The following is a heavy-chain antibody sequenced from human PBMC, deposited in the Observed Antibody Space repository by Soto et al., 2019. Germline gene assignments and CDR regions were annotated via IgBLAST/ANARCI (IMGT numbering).Heavy chain of an antibody. Sequence: NPSETLSLTCTVSGGSISSGDYYWSWIRQPPGKGLEWIGYIYYSGSTYYNPSLKSRVTISVDTSKNQFSLKLSSVTAGDTAVYYCARVRARYSSSSTWGIDYYYYGMDVWGQGTTVTVSS. D-gene: IGHD6-6*01. J-gene: IGHJ6*02. CDR3: ARVRARYSSSSTWGIDYYYYGMDV. V-gene: IGHV4-30-4*01. CDR2: IYYSGST. CDR1: GGSISSGDYY.